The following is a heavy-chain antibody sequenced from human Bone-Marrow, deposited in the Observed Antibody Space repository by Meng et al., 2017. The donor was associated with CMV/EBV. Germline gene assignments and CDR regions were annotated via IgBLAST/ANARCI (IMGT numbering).Heavy chain of an antibody. D-gene: IGHD2-2*01. CDR3: ARGLYQMSYFDF. Sequence: CSASGFTFSNYAMHWVRQAPGKGLEWVAVISYDGTNKDYTDSMKGRFTISRDNSKNTVSLQMNSLRVEDTAVYYCARGLYQMSYFDFWGQGTLVTVSS. J-gene: IGHJ4*02. CDR2: ISYDGTNK. V-gene: IGHV3-30-3*01. CDR1: GFTFSNYA.